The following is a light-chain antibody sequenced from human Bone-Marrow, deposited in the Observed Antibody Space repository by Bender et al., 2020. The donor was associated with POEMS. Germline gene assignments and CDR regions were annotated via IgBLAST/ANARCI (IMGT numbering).Light chain of an antibody. CDR1: TVGDRY. Sequence: LTQPSSVSLSPGQRASITCSGETVGDRYVFWYQQRPGQPPVLVIYQNNKRPSGIPERFSASKSGNTATLTISGTQPMDEADYFCQVWDASAAGLFGGGTTLTVL. V-gene: IGLV3-1*01. CDR2: QNN. CDR3: QVWDASAAGL. J-gene: IGLJ3*02.